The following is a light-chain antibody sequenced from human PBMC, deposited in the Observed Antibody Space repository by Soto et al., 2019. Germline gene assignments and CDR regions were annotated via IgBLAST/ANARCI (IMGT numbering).Light chain of an antibody. CDR1: QSVSSSY. CDR3: QQYTQSLWT. J-gene: IGKJ1*01. CDR2: GAS. V-gene: IGKV3-20*01. Sequence: IVLTKSPGTLSLSPGERATLSCRASQSVSSSYLAWYQQKPGQAPRLLIYGASSRATGIPDRFSGSGSGTDFTLTISRLEPEDFAVYYCQQYTQSLWTFGQGTKVDIK.